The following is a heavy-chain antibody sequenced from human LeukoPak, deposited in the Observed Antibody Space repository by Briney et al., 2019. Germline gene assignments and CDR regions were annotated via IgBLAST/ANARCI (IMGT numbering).Heavy chain of an antibody. CDR1: GYTFTSYG. Sequence: ASVKVSCKASGYTFTSYGISWVRQAPGQGLEWIGWISAYNGNTNYAQKLQGRVTMTTDTSTSTAYMELRSLRSDDTAVYYCARGGLMITFGGVIAPEGFDPWGQGTLVTVSS. J-gene: IGHJ5*02. CDR2: ISAYNGNT. V-gene: IGHV1-18*01. CDR3: ARGGLMITFGGVIAPEGFDP. D-gene: IGHD3-16*02.